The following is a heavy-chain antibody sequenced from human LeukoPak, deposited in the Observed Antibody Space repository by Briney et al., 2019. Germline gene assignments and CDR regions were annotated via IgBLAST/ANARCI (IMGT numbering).Heavy chain of an antibody. Sequence: GASVKVSCKTSGYTFTGYYMHWVRQAPGQGLEWMGWINPNSGGTNYAQKFQGRVTMTRDTSISTAYMELSRLRSDDTAVYYCASSPLWQQLVKSPYLNHAFDIWGQGTMVTVSS. CDR1: GYTFTGYY. J-gene: IGHJ3*02. CDR3: ASSPLWQQLVKSPYLNHAFDI. CDR2: INPNSGGT. D-gene: IGHD6-13*01. V-gene: IGHV1-2*02.